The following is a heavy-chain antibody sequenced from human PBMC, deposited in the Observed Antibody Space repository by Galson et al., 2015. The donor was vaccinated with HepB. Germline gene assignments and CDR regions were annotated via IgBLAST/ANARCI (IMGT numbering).Heavy chain of an antibody. CDR1: GFTFGDYA. CDR3: TREPGYGDYGGFDY. J-gene: IGHJ4*02. CDR2: IRSKAYGGTT. V-gene: IGHV3-49*03. D-gene: IGHD4-17*01. Sequence: SLRLSCAASGFTFGDYAMSWFRQAPGKGLEWVGFIRSKAYGGTTEYAASVKGRFTISRDDSKSIAYLQMNSLKTEDTAVYYCTREPGYGDYGGFDYWGQGTLVTVSS.